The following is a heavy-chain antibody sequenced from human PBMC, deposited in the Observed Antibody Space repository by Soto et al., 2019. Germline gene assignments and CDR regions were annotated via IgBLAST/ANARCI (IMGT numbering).Heavy chain of an antibody. D-gene: IGHD6-13*01. J-gene: IGHJ4*02. CDR2: IIPIFGTA. CDR3: AKDFGDPYISSWGTLVY. Sequence: GASVKVSCKASGGTFSSYAISWVRQAPGQGLEWMGGIIPIFGTANYAQKFQGRVTITADESTSTAYMELSSLRSEDTAIYYCAKDFGDPYISSWGTLVYWGQGTLVTVSS. V-gene: IGHV1-69*13. CDR1: GGTFSSYA.